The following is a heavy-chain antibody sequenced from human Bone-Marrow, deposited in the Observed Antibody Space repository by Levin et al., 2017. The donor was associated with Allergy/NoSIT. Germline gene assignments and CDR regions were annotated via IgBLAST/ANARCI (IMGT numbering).Heavy chain of an antibody. D-gene: IGHD1-1*01. CDR2: FDPEDGET. V-gene: IGHV1-24*01. CDR3: ATFSRYNWNDRVGNWFDP. J-gene: IGHJ5*02. CDR1: GYTLTELS. Sequence: ASVKVSCKVSGYTLTELSMHWVRQAPGKGLEWMGGFDPEDGETIYAQKFQGRVTMTEDTSTDTAYMELSSLRSEDTAVYYCATFSRYNWNDRVGNWFDPWGQGTLVTVSS.